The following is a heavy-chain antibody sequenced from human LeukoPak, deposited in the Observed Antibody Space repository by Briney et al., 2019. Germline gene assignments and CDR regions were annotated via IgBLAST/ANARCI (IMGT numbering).Heavy chain of an antibody. V-gene: IGHV3-7*01. CDR1: GFTFSSYW. CDR2: IKQDGSEK. Sequence: PGGSLRLSCAASGFTFSSYWMSWVRQAPGKGLEWVANIKQDGSEKYYVDSVKGRFTICRDNAKNSLYLQMNSLRAEDTAVYYCAELGITMIGGVWGKGTTVTISS. CDR3: AELGITMIGGV. J-gene: IGHJ6*04. D-gene: IGHD3-10*02.